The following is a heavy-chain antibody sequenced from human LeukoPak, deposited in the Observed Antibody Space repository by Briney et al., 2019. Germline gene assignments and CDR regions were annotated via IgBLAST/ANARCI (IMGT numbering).Heavy chain of an antibody. CDR2: IIPIFGTA. D-gene: IGHD2-2*01. CDR3: ARSGYQLLPRDYYFDY. V-gene: IGHV1-69*05. CDR1: GGTFSSYA. Sequence: SVKASCKASGGTFSSYAISWVRQAPGQGLEWMGGIIPIFGTANYAQKFQGRVTITTDESTSTAYMELSSLRSEDTAVYYCARSGYQLLPRDYYFDYWGQGTLVTVSS. J-gene: IGHJ4*02.